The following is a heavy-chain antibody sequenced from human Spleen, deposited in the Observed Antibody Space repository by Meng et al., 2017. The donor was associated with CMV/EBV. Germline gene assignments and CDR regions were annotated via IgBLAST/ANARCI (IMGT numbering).Heavy chain of an antibody. CDR1: GYTFTSYG. Sequence: ASVKVSCKASGYTFTSYGMSWVRQAPGQGLEWMGWINAYNGNTNYAQKFQGRVTMTTDTSTSTAYMELRSLRSEDTAVYYCAREVRSTSSWYIRFDYWGQGTLVTVSS. CDR3: AREVRSTSSWYIRFDY. CDR2: INAYNGNT. D-gene: IGHD6-13*01. V-gene: IGHV1-18*01. J-gene: IGHJ4*02.